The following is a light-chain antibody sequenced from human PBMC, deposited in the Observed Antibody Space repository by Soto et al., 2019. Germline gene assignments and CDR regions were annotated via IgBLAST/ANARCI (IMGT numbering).Light chain of an antibody. CDR1: SSDVGSYNL. V-gene: IGLV2-23*01. J-gene: IGLJ1*01. CDR3: CSYAGNSLYV. CDR2: EGS. Sequence: QSALAQPASVSGSPGQSITISCTGTSSDVGSYNLVSWYQQHPGKAPKLMIYEGSKRPSGVSNRFSGSKSSNTASLTISGLQAEDEADYYCCSYAGNSLYVFGAGTKVTVL.